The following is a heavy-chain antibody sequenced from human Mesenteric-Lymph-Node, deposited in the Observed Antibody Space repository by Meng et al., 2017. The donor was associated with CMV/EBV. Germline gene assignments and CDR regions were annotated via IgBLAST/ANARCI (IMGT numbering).Heavy chain of an antibody. CDR2: IYHTGST. J-gene: IGHJ4*02. Sequence: LSLTCAVSGGSISSYYWSWIRQPPGKGLEWIGYIYHTGSTSYNPSLKSRVSISVDTSKNQFSLKLSSVTAADTAVYYCARLNMARFDYWGQGTLVTVSS. CDR3: ARLNMARFDY. D-gene: IGHD4/OR15-4a*01. V-gene: IGHV4-59*01. CDR1: GGSISSYY.